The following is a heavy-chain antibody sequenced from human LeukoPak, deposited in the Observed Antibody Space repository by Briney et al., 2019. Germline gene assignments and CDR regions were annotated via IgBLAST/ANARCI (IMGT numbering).Heavy chain of an antibody. V-gene: IGHV4-39*07. CDR2: IYYSGST. D-gene: IGHD3-22*01. Sequence: SETLSLTCTVSGGSISSSSYYWGWIRQPPGKGLEWIVSIYYSGSTYYNPSLKSRVTISVDTSKNQFSLKLSSVTAADTAVYYCARVGATLMYYYDSSGYPRNDYWGQGTLVTVSS. CDR1: GGSISSSSYY. J-gene: IGHJ4*02. CDR3: ARVGATLMYYYDSSGYPRNDY.